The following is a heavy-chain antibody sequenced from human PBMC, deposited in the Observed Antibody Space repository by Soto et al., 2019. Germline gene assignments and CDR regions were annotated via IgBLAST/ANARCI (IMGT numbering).Heavy chain of an antibody. D-gene: IGHD3-10*01. Sequence: SETLSLTCTVSGGSISSYYWSWIRQPPGKGLEWIGYIYYSGSTNYNPSLKSRVTISVDTSKNQFSLKLSSVTAADTAVYYCARAYDSGSYGYYYYGMDVWGQGTTVTAP. V-gene: IGHV4-59*01. CDR2: IYYSGST. CDR1: GGSISSYY. CDR3: ARAYDSGSYGYYYYGMDV. J-gene: IGHJ6*02.